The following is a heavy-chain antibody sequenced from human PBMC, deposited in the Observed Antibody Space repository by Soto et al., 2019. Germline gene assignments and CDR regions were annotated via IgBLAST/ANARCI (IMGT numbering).Heavy chain of an antibody. CDR1: GYSFTGYW. CDR2: IYPGDSDT. Sequence: GESLKISCKGSGYSFTGYWIGWVRQMPGKGLEWMGIIYPGDSDTRYSPSFQGQVTISADKSISTAYLQWSSLKASDTAMYYCARQGQQLGYYYYYGMDVWGQGTTVTVSS. V-gene: IGHV5-51*01. CDR3: ARQGQQLGYYYYYGMDV. J-gene: IGHJ6*02. D-gene: IGHD6-13*01.